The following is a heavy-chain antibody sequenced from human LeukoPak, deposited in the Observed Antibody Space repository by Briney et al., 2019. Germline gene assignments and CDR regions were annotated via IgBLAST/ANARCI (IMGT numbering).Heavy chain of an antibody. CDR3: TRHTQIAAD. CDR1: GFTFSGSA. Sequence: EGSLRLSCAASGFTFSGSAMHWVRQASGKGLEWVGRIRSKANSYATAYAASVKGRFTISRDDSKNTAYLQMNSLKTEDTAVYYCTRHTQIAADWGQGTLVTVSS. D-gene: IGHD6-6*01. J-gene: IGHJ4*02. V-gene: IGHV3-73*01. CDR2: IRSKANSYAT.